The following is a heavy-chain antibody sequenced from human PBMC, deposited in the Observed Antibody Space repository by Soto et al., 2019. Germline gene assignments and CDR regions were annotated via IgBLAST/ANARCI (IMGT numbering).Heavy chain of an antibody. Sequence: ASVKVPCKASGYTFTSYGISWVRQAPGQGLEWMGWISAYNGNTNYAQKLQGRVTMTTDTSTSTAYMELRSLRSDDTAVYYCARELTLDYVFDYWGQGTLVTVSS. CDR3: ARELTLDYVFDY. V-gene: IGHV1-18*04. D-gene: IGHD4-17*01. J-gene: IGHJ4*02. CDR2: ISAYNGNT. CDR1: GYTFTSYG.